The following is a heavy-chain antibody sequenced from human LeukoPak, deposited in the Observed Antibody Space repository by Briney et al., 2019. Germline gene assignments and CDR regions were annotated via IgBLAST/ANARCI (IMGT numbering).Heavy chain of an antibody. D-gene: IGHD3-10*01. CDR1: GFTVSSNY. Sequence: GGSLRLSCAASGFTVSSNYMSWVRQAPGKGLEWVSVIYSGGSTYYADSVKGRFTISRDNSKNTLYLQMNSLRAEDTAVYYCARDSSATDSDRYYYYGMDVWGQGTTVTVSS. CDR3: ARDSSATDSDRYYYYGMDV. CDR2: IYSGGST. V-gene: IGHV3-66*02. J-gene: IGHJ6*02.